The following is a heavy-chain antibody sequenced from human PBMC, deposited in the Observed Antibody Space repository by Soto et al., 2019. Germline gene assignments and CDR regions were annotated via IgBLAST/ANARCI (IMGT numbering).Heavy chain of an antibody. CDR3: ARGPSSLYRFDY. CDR1: GFTFSSYA. D-gene: IGHD2-2*01. V-gene: IGHV3-30-3*01. CDR2: ISYDGSNK. J-gene: IGHJ4*02. Sequence: QVQLVESGGGVVQPGGSLRLSCAASGFTFSSYAMHWVRQAPGKGLEWVAVISYDGSNKYYAYSVKGRFTISRDNSKNTLYLQMNRRRAEDTAVYYCARGPSSLYRFDYWGQGTLVSVCS.